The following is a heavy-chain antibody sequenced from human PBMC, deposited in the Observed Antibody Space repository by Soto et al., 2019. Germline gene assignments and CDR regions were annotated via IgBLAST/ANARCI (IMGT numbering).Heavy chain of an antibody. CDR2: ISSSGSTI. V-gene: IGHV3-48*03. Sequence: GVLRLSCAASGFTFSSYEMNWVRQAPGKGLEWVSYISSSGSTIYYADSVKGRFTISRDNAKNSLYLQMNSLRAEDTAVYYCAREAGYDSAFDYWGQGTLVTVSS. D-gene: IGHD5-12*01. CDR3: AREAGYDSAFDY. J-gene: IGHJ4*02. CDR1: GFTFSSYE.